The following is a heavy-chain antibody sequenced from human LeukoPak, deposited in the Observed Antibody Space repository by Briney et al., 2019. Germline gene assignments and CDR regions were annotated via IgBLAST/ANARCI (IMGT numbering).Heavy chain of an antibody. V-gene: IGHV4-39*07. Sequence: PSETLSLTCTVSGGSISSSSYYWGWIRQPPGKGLEWIGSIYYSGSTYYNPSLKSRVTISVDTSKNQFSLKLSSVTAADTAVYYCARRRRPRYWFDPWGQGTLVTVSS. J-gene: IGHJ5*02. CDR2: IYYSGST. CDR1: GGSISSSSYY. D-gene: IGHD1-14*01. CDR3: ARRRRPRYWFDP.